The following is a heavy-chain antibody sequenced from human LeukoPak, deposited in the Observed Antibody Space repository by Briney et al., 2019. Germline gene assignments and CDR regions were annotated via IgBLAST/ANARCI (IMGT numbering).Heavy chain of an antibody. D-gene: IGHD6-19*01. J-gene: IGHJ4*02. V-gene: IGHV6-1*01. CDR2: TYYRSKWFN. CDR1: VDSVSSNSAT. Sequence: SQTLSLTCAISVDSVSSNSATWNWIRQSPSRGLEWLARTYYRSKWFNDYAGSVKSRIIISPDTSKNQFSLQLNSVTPEDTAVYYCARDRDGSGWYGTNYDSWGQGTLVTVSS. CDR3: ARDRDGSGWYGTNYDS.